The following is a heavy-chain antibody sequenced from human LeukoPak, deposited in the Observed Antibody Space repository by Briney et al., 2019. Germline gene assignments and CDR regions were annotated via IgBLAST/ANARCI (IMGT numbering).Heavy chain of an antibody. Sequence: SETLSLTCSVSGHSVSSYYWIWIRQPPGKGLEWIGYVYHSGSTNYNPSLNSRVTISLDTSRNQFSLKLTSVTAADTAVYYCARARLAMSDVFDSWGQGTLVTVSS. CDR3: ARARLAMSDVFDS. J-gene: IGHJ4*02. D-gene: IGHD2-21*01. CDR1: GHSVSSYY. CDR2: VYHSGST. V-gene: IGHV4-59*02.